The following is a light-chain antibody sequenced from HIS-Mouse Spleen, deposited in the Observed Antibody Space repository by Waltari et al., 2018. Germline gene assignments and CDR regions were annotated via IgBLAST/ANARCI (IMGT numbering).Light chain of an antibody. J-gene: IGLJ2*01. CDR1: SSAVGGYNY. V-gene: IGLV2-11*01. CDR3: CSYAGSYTLV. CDR2: DVS. Sequence: QSALTQPRSVSGSPGQSVTISCTGTSSAVGGYNYVSWYQQHPGKAPKPLIYDVSKRPSGVPDRFSGSKSGNTASLTISGLQAEDEADYYCCSYAGSYTLVFGGGTKLTVL.